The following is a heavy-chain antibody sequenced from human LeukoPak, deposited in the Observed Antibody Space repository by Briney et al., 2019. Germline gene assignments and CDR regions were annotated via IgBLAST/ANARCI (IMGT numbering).Heavy chain of an antibody. V-gene: IGHV1-69*13. Sequence: SVKVSCKASGGTFNSYAISWVRQAPGQGLEWMGGIVPMFGTANYAQKFQGRITITADASTSTAYMELSSLRLEDTAVYYCARDSVTAFLTYWGQETLVTVSS. CDR3: ARDSVTAFLTY. D-gene: IGHD2-21*02. CDR2: IVPMFGTA. J-gene: IGHJ4*02. CDR1: GGTFNSYA.